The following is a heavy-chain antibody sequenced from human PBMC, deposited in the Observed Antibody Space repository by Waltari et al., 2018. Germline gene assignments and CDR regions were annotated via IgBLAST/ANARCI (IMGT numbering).Heavy chain of an antibody. CDR1: GGSFSGYY. V-gene: IGHV4-34*01. CDR2: INHSGST. D-gene: IGHD3-9*01. CDR3: APYYDMLTGYGKDWFDP. Sequence: QVQLQQWGAGLLKPSETLSLTCAVYGGSFSGYYWSWIRQPPGKGLEWIGEINHSGSTNDNPSLKSRVTISVDTSKNQFSLKLSSVTAADTAVYYCAPYYDMLTGYGKDWFDPWGQGTLVTVSS. J-gene: IGHJ5*02.